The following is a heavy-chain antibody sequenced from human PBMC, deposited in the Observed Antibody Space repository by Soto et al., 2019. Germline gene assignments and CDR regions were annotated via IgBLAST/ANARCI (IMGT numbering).Heavy chain of an antibody. V-gene: IGHV1-18*01. J-gene: IGHJ2*01. CDR1: GYTFTSYG. CDR3: ARRGYCSSTSCYTYWYFDL. CDR2: ISAYNGNT. D-gene: IGHD2-2*01. Sequence: QVQLLQSGAEVKKPGASVKVSCKASGYTFTSYGISWVRQAPGQGLEWMGWISAYNGNTNYAQKLQGRVTMTTDTSTSTAYMELRSLRADDTAVYYCARRGYCSSTSCYTYWYFDLWGRGTLVTVSS.